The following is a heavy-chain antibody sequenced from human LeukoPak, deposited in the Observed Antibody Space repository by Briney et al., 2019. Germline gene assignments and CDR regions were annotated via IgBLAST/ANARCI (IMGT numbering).Heavy chain of an antibody. D-gene: IGHD5-12*01. CDR2: ISSSSSYI. J-gene: IGHJ5*02. Sequence: PGGSLRLSCAASGFTFSSYSMNWVRQAPGKGLEWVSSISSSSSYIYYADSVKGRFTISRDNAKNSLYLQMNSLRAEDTAVYYCARTRVGYDRHNRFDPWGQGTLVTVSS. V-gene: IGHV3-21*01. CDR3: ARTRVGYDRHNRFDP. CDR1: GFTFSSYS.